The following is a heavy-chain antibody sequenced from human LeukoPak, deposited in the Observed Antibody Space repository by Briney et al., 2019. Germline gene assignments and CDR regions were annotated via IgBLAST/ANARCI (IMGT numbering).Heavy chain of an antibody. J-gene: IGHJ4*02. D-gene: IGHD4-23*01. V-gene: IGHV4-39*01. CDR3: ARGDRLHAGGNGPDY. CDR2: LHYSGST. Sequence: SETLSLTCIVSGGSIDSGSFYWAWIRQPPGEGLEWIGSLHYSGSTYYNPSLKSRVTISVGTSKSQFSLRLNSVAAADTAVYYCARGDRLHAGGNGPDYWGQGILVTVSS. CDR1: GGSIDSGSFY.